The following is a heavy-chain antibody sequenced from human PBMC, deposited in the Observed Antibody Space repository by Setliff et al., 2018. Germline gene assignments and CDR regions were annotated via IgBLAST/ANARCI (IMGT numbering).Heavy chain of an antibody. CDR1: GFTFSDYY. V-gene: IGHV3-7*01. CDR3: ARAFGSGWF. D-gene: IGHD6-19*01. J-gene: IGHJ4*02. Sequence: AGGSLRLSCAASGFTFSDYYMSWVRQAPGKGLEWVANIKQDGSEKYYVDSVKGRFTISRDNAKDSLYLQMNSLRAEDTAVYYCARAFGSGWFWGQGTLVTVSS. CDR2: IKQDGSEK.